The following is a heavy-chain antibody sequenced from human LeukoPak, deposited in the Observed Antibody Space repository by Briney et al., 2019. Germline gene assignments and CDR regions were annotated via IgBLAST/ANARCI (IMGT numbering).Heavy chain of an antibody. D-gene: IGHD3-10*01. CDR2: LSGSGDRT. CDR1: GFTFNTYD. J-gene: IGHJ4*02. CDR3: ARGGTLVRGGDPFDY. Sequence: GGTLRLSCAASGFTFNTYDMSWVRQSSVKGLEWVSGLSGSGDRTYYTDSVKGRFTISRDNSKNTVYLQMNTLRAEDTALYYCARGGTLVRGGDPFDYWGQGTLVTVSS. V-gene: IGHV3-23*01.